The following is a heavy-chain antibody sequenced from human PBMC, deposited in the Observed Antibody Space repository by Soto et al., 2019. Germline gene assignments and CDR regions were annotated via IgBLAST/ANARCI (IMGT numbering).Heavy chain of an antibody. D-gene: IGHD2-15*01. CDR2: ISYSGSA. J-gene: IGHJ4*02. CDR3: AKMGTPATGLYYFDF. CDR1: GGSLSSGNYY. V-gene: IGHV4-30-4*01. Sequence: SETLSLTCTVSGGSLSSGNYYWSWIRQPPGKGLEWIGFISYSGSAYYNPSLKSRVTISVDTSKNQFSLNLSFVTAADTAVYYCAKMGTPATGLYYFDFWGQGTLVTVSS.